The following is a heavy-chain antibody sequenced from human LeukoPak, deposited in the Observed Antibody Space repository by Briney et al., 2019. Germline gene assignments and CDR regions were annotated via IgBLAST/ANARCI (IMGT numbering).Heavy chain of an antibody. CDR1: GYTLTELS. D-gene: IGHD6-13*01. V-gene: IGHV1-24*01. CDR2: VDPEDGET. Sequence: ASVKVSCKVSGYTLTELSMNWVQQAPGKGLEWMGRVDPEDGETIYAEKFQGRVTITADTSTDTAYMELSSLRSEDTAVYYCATVFGSSWYGFHYWGQGTLVTVSS. J-gene: IGHJ4*02. CDR3: ATVFGSSWYGFHY.